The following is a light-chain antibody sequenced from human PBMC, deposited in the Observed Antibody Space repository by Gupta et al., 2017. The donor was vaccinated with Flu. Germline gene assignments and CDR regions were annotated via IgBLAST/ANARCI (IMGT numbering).Light chain of an antibody. J-gene: IGKJ3*01. CDR3: QQYYNTPLT. CDR2: WAS. V-gene: IGKV4-1*01. Sequence: SLGERATINCKSSQSVLHSSNNKNYLAWYQQKPGQPPRLLIYWASTRESGVPDRLSGSGSGTDFTLTISSLKAEDVAVYYCQQYYNTPLTFGPGTKVDIK. CDR1: QSVLHSSNNKNY.